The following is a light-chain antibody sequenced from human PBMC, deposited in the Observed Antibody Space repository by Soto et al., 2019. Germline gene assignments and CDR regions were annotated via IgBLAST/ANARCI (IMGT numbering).Light chain of an antibody. V-gene: IGKV4-1*01. J-gene: IGKJ3*01. CDR2: WAS. CDR3: QQYYSLPRT. Sequence: DIVMTQSPESLAVSLGERATINCKSSQSVLYSSDNKNYLSWYQQKPGHPPKLLIYWASTRESGVPDRFSGSGSGTDFTLTISSLKAEDVAVYYCQQYYSLPRTFGPGTKVYVK. CDR1: QSVLYSSDNKNY.